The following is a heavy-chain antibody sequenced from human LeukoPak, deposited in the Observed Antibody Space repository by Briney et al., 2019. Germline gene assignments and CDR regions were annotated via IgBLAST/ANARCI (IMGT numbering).Heavy chain of an antibody. CDR1: GFTLSSYS. J-gene: IGHJ4*02. V-gene: IGHV3-21*01. CDR3: ARAEGYGAIDY. Sequence: GGSLRLSCAASGFTLSSYSMNWDRQAAGEGLEWVSSMSGSNRYIYYADSGKGRFTISRDKAKHSLYLQMNSLRAEDTAFYYCARAEGYGAIDYWGQGTLVTVSS. D-gene: IGHD5-12*01. CDR2: MSGSNRYI.